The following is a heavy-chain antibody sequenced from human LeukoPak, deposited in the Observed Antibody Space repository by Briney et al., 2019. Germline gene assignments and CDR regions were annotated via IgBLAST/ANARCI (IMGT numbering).Heavy chain of an antibody. J-gene: IGHJ1*01. CDR3: ARRAIAAAGTPAEYFQH. CDR2: INTNTGNP. Sequence: GASVKVSCKASGYTFSSYGVNWVRQAPGQGLEWMGWINTNTGNPTYAQGFTGRFVFSLDTSVSTAYLQISSLKAEGTAVYYCARRAIAAAGTPAEYFQHWGQGTLVTVSS. V-gene: IGHV7-4-1*02. D-gene: IGHD6-13*01. CDR1: GYTFSSYG.